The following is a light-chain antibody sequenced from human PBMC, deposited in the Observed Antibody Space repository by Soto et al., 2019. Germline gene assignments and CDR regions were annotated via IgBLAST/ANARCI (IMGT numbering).Light chain of an antibody. CDR3: QQYNSYSKT. J-gene: IGKJ1*01. V-gene: IGKV1-5*01. Sequence: DIQMTQSPSTLSASVGDRVTITCRASQSIGYWLAWYQQKPGTAPKLLIYAASSLETGVPSRFSGSGSGTEFTLTITSLQPDDSATYYCQQYNSYSKTFGQGTKVDIK. CDR1: QSIGYW. CDR2: AAS.